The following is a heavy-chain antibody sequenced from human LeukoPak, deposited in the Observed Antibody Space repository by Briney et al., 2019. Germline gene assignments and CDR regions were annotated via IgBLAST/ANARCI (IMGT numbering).Heavy chain of an antibody. J-gene: IGHJ6*03. CDR2: IWYDGSNK. CDR3: AKGPYYYDSSGYPYYMDV. V-gene: IGHV3-33*06. D-gene: IGHD3-22*01. Sequence: GRSLRLSCAASGFTFSSYGMHWVRQAPGKGLESVAVIWYDGSNKYYADSVKGRFTISRDNSKNTLYLQMNSLRAEDTAVYYCAKGPYYYDSSGYPYYMDVWGKGTTVTVSS. CDR1: GFTFSSYG.